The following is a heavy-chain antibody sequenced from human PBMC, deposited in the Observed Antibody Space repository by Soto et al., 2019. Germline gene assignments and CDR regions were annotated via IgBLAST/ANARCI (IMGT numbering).Heavy chain of an antibody. CDR2: ISAYNGNT. V-gene: IGHV1-18*01. CDR1: GYTFTSYG. Sequence: GASVKVSCKASGYTFTSYGISWVRQAPGQGLEWMGWISAYNGNTNYAQKLQGRVTMTTDTSTSTAYIEMRSLRSDDTAVLYCARGDDYGDSYNAFDIWGQGTMVTVSS. CDR3: ARGDDYGDSYNAFDI. J-gene: IGHJ3*02. D-gene: IGHD4-17*01.